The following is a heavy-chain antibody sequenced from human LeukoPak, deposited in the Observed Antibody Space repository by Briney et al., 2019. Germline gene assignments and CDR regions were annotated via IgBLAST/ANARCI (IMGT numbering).Heavy chain of an antibody. CDR1: GFTFTSSA. CDR2: IVVGSGNT. V-gene: IGHV1-58*01. CDR3: AAVGGLGVYAFDI. Sequence: SVKVSCKASGFTFTSSAVQWVRQARGQRLEWIGWIVVGSGNTNYAQKFQERVTTTRDMSTSTAYMELSSLRSEDTAVYYCAAVGGLGVYAFDIWGQGTMVTVSS. D-gene: IGHD3-3*01. J-gene: IGHJ3*02.